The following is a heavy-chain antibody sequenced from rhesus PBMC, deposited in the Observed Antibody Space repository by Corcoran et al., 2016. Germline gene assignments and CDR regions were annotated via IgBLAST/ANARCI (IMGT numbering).Heavy chain of an antibody. CDR2: INGNSGRT. CDR1: GGSFSSDW. J-gene: IGHJ4*01. Sequence: QVQLQESGPGLVKPSETLSLTCAVPGGSFSSDWWSGTRQPPGKGLEGMGEINGNSGRTNYHPSLKSRVTISKDASKNQFSLKLSSVTAADTAVYYCARNPDYWGQGVLVTVSS. CDR3: ARNPDY. V-gene: IGHV4-80*01.